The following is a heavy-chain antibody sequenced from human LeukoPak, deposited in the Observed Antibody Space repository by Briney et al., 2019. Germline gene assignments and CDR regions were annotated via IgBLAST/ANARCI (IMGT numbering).Heavy chain of an antibody. CDR1: GYTFTAYS. V-gene: IGHV1-2*02. D-gene: IGHD2-2*01. Sequence: GASVKVSCKASGYTFTAYSMHWVRQAPGQGLEYMGWLNPNSGDTNYARKFQGRVTMTRDTSMSTAYMELSGLRFDDTAVYYCARDGEVRQGHCSTTSCPVDYWGQGTLITVSS. J-gene: IGHJ4*02. CDR3: ARDGEVRQGHCSTTSCPVDY. CDR2: LNPNSGDT.